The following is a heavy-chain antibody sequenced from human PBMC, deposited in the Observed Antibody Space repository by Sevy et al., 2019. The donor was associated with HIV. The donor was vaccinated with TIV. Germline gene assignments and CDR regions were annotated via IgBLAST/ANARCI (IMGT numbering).Heavy chain of an antibody. D-gene: IGHD3-3*01. CDR3: ASTRFLEWLLDDYYYYMDV. CDR2: ISAYNGNT. Sequence: ASGKVSCKASGYTFTSYGISWVRQAPGQGLEWMGWISAYNGNTNYSQKLHGRVTMTTDTSTSTAYMELRSLRSDDTVVYYCASTRFLEWLLDDYYYYMDVWGKGTTVTVS. V-gene: IGHV1-18*04. J-gene: IGHJ6*03. CDR1: GYTFTSYG.